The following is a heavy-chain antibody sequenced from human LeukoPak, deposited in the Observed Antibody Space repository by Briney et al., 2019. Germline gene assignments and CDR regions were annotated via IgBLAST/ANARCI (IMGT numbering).Heavy chain of an antibody. J-gene: IGHJ4*02. CDR3: ARDLVDTAMGGY. CDR2: IIPIFGTA. Sequence: EASVKVSCKASGGTFSSYAISWVRQAPGQGLEWMGGIIPIFGTANYAQKFQGRVTITADESTSTAYMELSSLRSEDTAVYYCARDLVDTAMGGYWGQGTLVTVSS. CDR1: GGTFSSYA. V-gene: IGHV1-69*13. D-gene: IGHD5-18*01.